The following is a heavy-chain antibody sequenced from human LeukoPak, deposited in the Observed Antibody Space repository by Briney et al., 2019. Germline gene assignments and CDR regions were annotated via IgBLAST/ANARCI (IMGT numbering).Heavy chain of an antibody. Sequence: GGSLRLSCAASGFTFSRFSMNWVRQAPGKGLEWVSGISGGGGDTYYADSVKGRFTISRDNSENTLYLQMNSPRAEDTAVYYCAKGHASYYYYYMDVWGKGTTVTVSS. CDR3: AKGHASYYYYYMDV. CDR2: ISGGGGDT. D-gene: IGHD3-16*01. CDR1: GFTFSRFS. J-gene: IGHJ6*03. V-gene: IGHV3-23*01.